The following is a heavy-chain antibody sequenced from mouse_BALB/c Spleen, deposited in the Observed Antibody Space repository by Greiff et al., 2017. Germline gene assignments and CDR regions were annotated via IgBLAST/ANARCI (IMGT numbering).Heavy chain of an antibody. CDR3: ARGDGYYYYAMDY. Sequence: QVQLKQPGAELVKPGASVKLSCKASGYTFTSYWMHWVKQRPGQGLEWIGEINPSNGRTNYNEKCKSKATLTVDKSSSTAYMQLSSLTSEDSAVYYCARGDGYYYYAMDYWGQGTSVTVSS. V-gene: IGHV1S81*02. J-gene: IGHJ4*01. CDR2: INPSNGRT. D-gene: IGHD2-3*01. CDR1: GYTFTSYW.